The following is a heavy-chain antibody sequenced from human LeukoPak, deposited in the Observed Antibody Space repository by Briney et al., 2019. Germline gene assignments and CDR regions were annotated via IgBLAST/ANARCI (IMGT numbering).Heavy chain of an antibody. D-gene: IGHD2-21*02. Sequence: PGGSLRLSCAASGFTFSSYGMHWVRQAPGKGLEWVAVISYDGSNKYYADSVKGRFTISRDNSKNTLYLQMNSLRAEDTAVYYCARDGRLSDYGMDVWGQGTTVTVSS. J-gene: IGHJ6*02. V-gene: IGHV3-30*03. CDR2: ISYDGSNK. CDR1: GFTFSSYG. CDR3: ARDGRLSDYGMDV.